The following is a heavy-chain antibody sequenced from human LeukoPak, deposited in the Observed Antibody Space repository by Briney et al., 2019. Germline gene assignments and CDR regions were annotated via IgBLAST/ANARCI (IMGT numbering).Heavy chain of an antibody. V-gene: IGHV1-18*01. CDR1: GYTLTSYG. Sequence: ASVKVSCKASGYTLTSYGISGVRQAPGQGLEWMGWVSPYNGNTNYAQKLQGRVTLTTDTSTGPAYMELHSPISADTAVYYCARVGYCSGGSCSSGYYFDYWGQGTLVTVSS. J-gene: IGHJ4*02. CDR3: ARVGYCSGGSCSSGYYFDY. D-gene: IGHD2-15*01. CDR2: VSPYNGNT.